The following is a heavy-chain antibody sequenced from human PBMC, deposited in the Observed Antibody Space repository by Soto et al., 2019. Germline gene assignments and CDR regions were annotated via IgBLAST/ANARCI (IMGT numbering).Heavy chain of an antibody. Sequence: EVQLLESGGGLVQPGGSLRLSCAASGFTFSSYAMSWVRQAPGKGLEWVSAISGSGGSTYYADSVKGRFTISRDNSKNTLYPQMNSLRAEDTAVYYCAKTGRYSGSYYGYYFDYWGQGTLVTVSS. CDR1: GFTFSSYA. D-gene: IGHD1-26*01. J-gene: IGHJ4*02. CDR3: AKTGRYSGSYYGYYFDY. V-gene: IGHV3-23*01. CDR2: ISGSGGST.